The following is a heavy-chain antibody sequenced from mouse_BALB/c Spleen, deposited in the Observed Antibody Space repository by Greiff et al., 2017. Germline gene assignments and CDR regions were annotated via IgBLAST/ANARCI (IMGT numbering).Heavy chain of an antibody. V-gene: IGHV1S29*02. D-gene: IGHD2-14*01. CDR2: IYPYNGGT. J-gene: IGHJ2*01. Sequence: VQLQQSGPELVKPGASVKISCKASGYTFTDYNMHWVKQSHGKSLEWIGYIYPYNGGTGYNQKFKSKATLTVDNSSSTAFMHLNSLTSEDSAVYYCARCDRYDEYYFDYWGQGTTLTVSS. CDR3: ARCDRYDEYYFDY. CDR1: GYTFTDYN.